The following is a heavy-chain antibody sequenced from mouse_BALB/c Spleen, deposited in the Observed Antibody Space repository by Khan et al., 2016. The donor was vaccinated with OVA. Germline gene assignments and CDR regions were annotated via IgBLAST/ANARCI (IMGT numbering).Heavy chain of an antibody. CDR2: ITYSGST. J-gene: IGHJ3*01. Sequence: VQLKESGPGLVKPSQSLSLTCTVTGYSITSDYAWNWIRQFPGNKLEWMGYITYSGSTSYIPSLKSRISITRDTSKNQFFLQLNSVTSEDTAAYDCARGRAYWGQGTLVTVSA. V-gene: IGHV3-2*02. D-gene: IGHD3-3*01. CDR3: ARGRAY. CDR1: GYSITSDYA.